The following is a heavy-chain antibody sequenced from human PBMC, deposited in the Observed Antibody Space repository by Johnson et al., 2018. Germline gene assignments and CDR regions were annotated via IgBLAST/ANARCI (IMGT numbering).Heavy chain of an antibody. CDR1: GITFSGSA. D-gene: IGHD4-11*01. CDR2: IRSKANNYAK. Sequence: EVQLVESGGGLVQPGGSLKLSCAASGITFSGSAIHWVRQASGKGLEWVGCIRSKANNYAKEYAASVTGRFTISRDDSKNTTYLQMNSLKTEDTAVYYDSSHYRGEDYSNLNSDMDVWGKGTTVTVS. J-gene: IGHJ6*03. CDR3: SSHYRGEDYSNLNSDMDV. V-gene: IGHV3-73*01.